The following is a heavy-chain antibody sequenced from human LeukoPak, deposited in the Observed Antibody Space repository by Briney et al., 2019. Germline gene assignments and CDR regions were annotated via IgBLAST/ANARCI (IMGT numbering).Heavy chain of an antibody. CDR2: INHSGST. CDR1: GGSFSGYY. Sequence: SETLSLTCAVYGGSFSGYYWSWIRQPPGKGLEWIGEINHSGSTNYNPSLKSRVTISVDTSKNQFSLKLSSVTAADTAVYYCATTHGYFDWLFDYWGQGTLVTVSS. D-gene: IGHD3-9*01. CDR3: ATTHGYFDWLFDY. V-gene: IGHV4-34*01. J-gene: IGHJ4*02.